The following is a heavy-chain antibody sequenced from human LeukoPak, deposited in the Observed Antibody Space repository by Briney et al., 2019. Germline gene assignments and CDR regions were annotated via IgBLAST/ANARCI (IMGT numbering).Heavy chain of an antibody. Sequence: GRSLRLSCAASGFTFDDYAMHWVRQAPGKGLEWVSGISWNSGSIGYADSVKGRFTISRDNAKNSLYLQMNSLRAEDTAVYYCARADRGTDDYWGQGTLVTVSS. CDR2: ISWNSGSI. J-gene: IGHJ4*02. CDR1: GFTFDDYA. CDR3: ARADRGTDDY. D-gene: IGHD1-1*01. V-gene: IGHV3-9*01.